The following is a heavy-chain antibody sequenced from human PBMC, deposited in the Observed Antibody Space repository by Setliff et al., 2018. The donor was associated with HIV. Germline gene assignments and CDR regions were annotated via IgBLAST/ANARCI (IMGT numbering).Heavy chain of an antibody. Sequence: GASVKVSCKASGYTFTGYFIHWVRQAPGQGLEWMGRIIPNSAGTNYAQKFQGRVTMTRDTSISTAYMELSRLRSDDTAVYYCATKVYCTNGVCLDAFDIWGQGTMVTAS. CDR1: GYTFTGYF. V-gene: IGHV1-2*06. CDR2: IIPNSAGT. D-gene: IGHD2-8*01. J-gene: IGHJ3*02. CDR3: ATKVYCTNGVCLDAFDI.